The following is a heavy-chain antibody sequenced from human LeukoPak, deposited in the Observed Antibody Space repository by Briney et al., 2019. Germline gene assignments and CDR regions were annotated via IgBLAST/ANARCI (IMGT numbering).Heavy chain of an antibody. CDR3: ARGPDRRVTPSYLQH. J-gene: IGHJ1*01. V-gene: IGHV3-53*01. Sequence: PGGSLRLSCAASGFTVSSNYMSWVRQAPGKGLEWVSVIYSGGSTYYADSVKGRFTISRDNSKNTLYLQMNSLRAEDTAVYYCARGPDRRVTPSYLQHWGQGTLVTVSS. CDR2: IYSGGST. D-gene: IGHD4-23*01. CDR1: GFTVSSNY.